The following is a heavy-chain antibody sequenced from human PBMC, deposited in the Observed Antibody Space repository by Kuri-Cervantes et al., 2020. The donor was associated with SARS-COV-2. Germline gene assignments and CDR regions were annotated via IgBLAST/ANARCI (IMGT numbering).Heavy chain of an antibody. J-gene: IGHJ4*02. D-gene: IGHD4-17*01. V-gene: IGHV1-45*02. CDR2: ITAFNGDS. CDR3: ARVSAYGDYVTVDY. CDR1: GYSFTYRR. Sequence: SVKVSCKASGYSFTYRRLHWVRQAPGQALEWMGWITAFNGDSENAQKVLHRVSITTDGSKSTAYMELRSLRSDDTAVYYCARVSAYGDYVTVDYWGQGTLVTVSS.